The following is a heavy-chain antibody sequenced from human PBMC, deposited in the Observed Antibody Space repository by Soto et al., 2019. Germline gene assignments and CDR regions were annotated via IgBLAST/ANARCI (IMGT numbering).Heavy chain of an antibody. Sequence: GASVKVSSKASGGTFSSSGISWVRQAPGQGLEWVGDIMPLFNTANYAQKFQGRVTITADESTGTVYMELSSLRSDDTAVYYCASGNPATFGGLTVYYYYGMGVWGQGTTVPV. D-gene: IGHD3-16*01. J-gene: IGHJ6*02. V-gene: IGHV1-69*13. CDR1: GGTFSSSG. CDR3: ASGNPATFGGLTVYYYYGMGV. CDR2: IMPLFNTA.